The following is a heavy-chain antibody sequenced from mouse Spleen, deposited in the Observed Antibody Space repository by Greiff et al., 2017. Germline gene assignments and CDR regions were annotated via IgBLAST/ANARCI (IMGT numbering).Heavy chain of an antibody. Sequence: QVQLQQPGAELVMPGASVKLSCKASGYTFTSYWMHWVKQRPGQGLEWIGEIDPSDSYTNYNQKFKGKATLTVDKSSSTAYMQLSSLTSEDSAVYYCARGGDYYCSSYEAYWGQGTLVTVSA. D-gene: IGHD1-1*01. CDR2: IDPSDSYT. CDR3: ARGGDYYCSSYEAY. V-gene: IGHV1-69*01. J-gene: IGHJ3*01. CDR1: GYTFTSYW.